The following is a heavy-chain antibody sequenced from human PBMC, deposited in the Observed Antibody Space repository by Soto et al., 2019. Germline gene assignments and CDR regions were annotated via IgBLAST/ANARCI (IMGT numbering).Heavy chain of an antibody. CDR1: GGSISSSSYY. V-gene: IGHV4-39*01. J-gene: IGHJ6*03. Sequence: SETLSLTCTVSGGSISSSSYYWGWIRQPPGKGLEWIGSIYYSGSTYYNPSLKSRVTISVDTSKNQFSLKLSSVTAADTAVYYCARSHTYYYYMDVWGKGTTVTVSS. CDR2: IYYSGST. CDR3: ARSHTYYYYMDV.